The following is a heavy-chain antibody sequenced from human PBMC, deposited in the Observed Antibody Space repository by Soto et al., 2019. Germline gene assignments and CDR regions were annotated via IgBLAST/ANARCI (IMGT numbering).Heavy chain of an antibody. CDR1: GGSFSGYY. D-gene: IGHD2-15*01. J-gene: IGHJ3*02. Sequence: QVQLQQWGAGLLKPSETLSLTCAVYGGSFSGYYWSWIRQPPGKGLEWIGEINHSGSTNYNPSLKSRVTISVDTSKNQFSLKLSSVTAADTAVYYCARVPKRYCSGGSCYYGYAFDIWGQGTMVTVSS. V-gene: IGHV4-34*01. CDR3: ARVPKRYCSGGSCYYGYAFDI. CDR2: INHSGST.